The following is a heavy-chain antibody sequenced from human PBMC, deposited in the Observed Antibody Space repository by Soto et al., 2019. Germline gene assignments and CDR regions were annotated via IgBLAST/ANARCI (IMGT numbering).Heavy chain of an antibody. V-gene: IGHV1-8*01. CDR1: GYPFTSYD. CDR3: WFYDYVWGSPPQWYGMDV. CDR2: MNPNSGNT. J-gene: IGHJ6*02. D-gene: IGHD3-16*01. Sequence: GXSVKVSCNASGYPFTSYDINWVRQATGQGLEWMGWMNPNSGNTGYAQKFQGRVTMTRNTSISTAYMELSSLRSEDTAVYYCWFYDYVWGSPPQWYGMDVWGQGTTVTVSS.